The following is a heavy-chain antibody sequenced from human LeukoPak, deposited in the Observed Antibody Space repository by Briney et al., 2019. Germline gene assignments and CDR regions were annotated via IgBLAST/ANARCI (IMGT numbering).Heavy chain of an antibody. D-gene: IGHD6-19*01. Sequence: SETLSLTCTVSGGSISSSSYYWGWIRQPPGKGLEWIGNIYYSGSTYYNPSLKSRVTISVDTSKNQFSLKLSSVTAADTAVYYCARGRSPGGWSLPGPYYFDYWGQGTLVTVSS. J-gene: IGHJ4*02. CDR3: ARGRSPGGWSLPGPYYFDY. CDR2: IYYSGST. V-gene: IGHV4-39*07. CDR1: GGSISSSSYY.